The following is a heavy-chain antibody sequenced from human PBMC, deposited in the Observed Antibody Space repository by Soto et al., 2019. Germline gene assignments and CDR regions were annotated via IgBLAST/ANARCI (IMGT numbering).Heavy chain of an antibody. V-gene: IGHV4-31*03. CDR2: IFYSGTT. CDR1: GGSISRGDCF. Sequence: QVQLQESGPGLVKPSQTLSLTCTVSGGSISRGDCFWSWIRQSPGKGLEWIGYIFYSGTTYYNPSLKGRVTVSVDTSTYQFSLELNSVTAAAPAVYYCAKAFSDYGRYFDLGGRGTLVTVSS. J-gene: IGHJ2*01. D-gene: IGHD4-17*01. CDR3: AKAFSDYGRYFDL.